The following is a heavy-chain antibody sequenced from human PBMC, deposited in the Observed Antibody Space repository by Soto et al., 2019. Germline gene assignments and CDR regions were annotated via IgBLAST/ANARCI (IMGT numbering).Heavy chain of an antibody. Sequence: QVQLVQSGAEVKKPGASVKVSCKASGYTFTSYAMHWVRQAPGQRLEWMGWINAGNGNTKYSQKFQGRVTITRDTSASTAYMELSSLRSEDTAVYYCARDADSSSWPIPLDYWGQGTLVTVSS. J-gene: IGHJ4*02. V-gene: IGHV1-3*01. CDR3: ARDADSSSWPIPLDY. D-gene: IGHD6-13*01. CDR2: INAGNGNT. CDR1: GYTFTSYA.